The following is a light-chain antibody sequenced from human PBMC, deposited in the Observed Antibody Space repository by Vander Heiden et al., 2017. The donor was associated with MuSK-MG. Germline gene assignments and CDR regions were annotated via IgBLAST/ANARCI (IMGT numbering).Light chain of an antibody. CDR1: QDISNY. CDR2: DAS. J-gene: IGKJ2*01. Sequence: DIQMPQSPSSLSASVGDRVTITCQASQDISNYLNWYQQKPGKAPKLLIYDASTLETGVPSRFSGSGSGTDFTFTISSLQPEDIATYYCQQDDNLPYTFGQGTKLEIK. V-gene: IGKV1-33*01. CDR3: QQDDNLPYT.